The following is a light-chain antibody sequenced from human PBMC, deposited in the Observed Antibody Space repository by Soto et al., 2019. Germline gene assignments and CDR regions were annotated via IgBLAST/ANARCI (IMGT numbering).Light chain of an antibody. V-gene: IGKV1-5*03. CDR2: KAS. Sequence: DSQMIQSPSTMSASVGDRVTITCRASQSISSWLAWYQQKPGKAPKLLIYKASSLESGVPSRFSGSGSGTEFTLTISSLQPDDFATYYCQQYNSLWTFGQGTKVEIK. CDR1: QSISSW. CDR3: QQYNSLWT. J-gene: IGKJ1*01.